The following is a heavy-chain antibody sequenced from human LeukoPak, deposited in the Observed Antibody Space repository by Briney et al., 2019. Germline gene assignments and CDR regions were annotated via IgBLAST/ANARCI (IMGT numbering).Heavy chain of an antibody. J-gene: IGHJ4*02. CDR1: GFTFSSYA. CDR3: VKEGGGSSSWYEMHFDY. Sequence: GGSLRLSCEASGFTFSSYAMSWVRQAPGKGLEWVLGISSNGGSTYYADSVKGRFTISRDNSKNTLYLQMSSLRAEDTAVYYCVKEGGGSSSWYEMHFDYWGQGTLVTVSS. D-gene: IGHD6-13*01. V-gene: IGHV3-64D*06. CDR2: ISSNGGST.